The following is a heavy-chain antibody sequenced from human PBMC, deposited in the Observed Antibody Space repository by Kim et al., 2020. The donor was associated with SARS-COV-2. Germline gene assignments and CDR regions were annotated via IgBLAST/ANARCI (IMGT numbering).Heavy chain of an antibody. CDR3: AREPRIARSIAAAGRLDY. V-gene: IGHV3-30*01. D-gene: IGHD6-13*01. Sequence: KGRFTISRDNSKNTLYLQMNSLRAEDTAVYYCAREPRIARSIAAAGRLDYWGQGTLVTVSS. J-gene: IGHJ4*02.